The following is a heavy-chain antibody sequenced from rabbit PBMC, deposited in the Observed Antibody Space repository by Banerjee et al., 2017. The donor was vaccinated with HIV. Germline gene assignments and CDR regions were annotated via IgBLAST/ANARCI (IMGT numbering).Heavy chain of an antibody. CDR2: IYTGDGRA. Sequence: QEQLVESGGDLVKPEGSLTLTCTASGFSFSSAYDMCWVRQAPGKGLEWIACIYTGDGRADYASWAKGRFTISKTSSTTVTLRMTSLTAADTATYFCARAGYGGHDYDYFNLWGPGTLVTVS. CDR1: GFSFSSAYD. V-gene: IGHV1S45*01. J-gene: IGHJ4*01. CDR3: ARAGYGGHDYDYFNL. D-gene: IGHD6-1*01.